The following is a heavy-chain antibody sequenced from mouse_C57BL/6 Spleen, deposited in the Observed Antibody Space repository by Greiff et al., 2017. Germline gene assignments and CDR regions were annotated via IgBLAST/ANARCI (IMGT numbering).Heavy chain of an antibody. D-gene: IGHD1-1*01. V-gene: IGHV1-18*01. Sequence: VQLKESGPELVKPGASVKIPCKASGYTFTDYNMDWVKQSHGKSLAWIGDINPNNGGTIYNQKFKGKATLTVDKSSSTAYMELRSLTSEDTAVYYCARRSYYGSSYGFAYWGQGTLVTVSA. CDR2: INPNNGGT. CDR3: ARRSYYGSSYGFAY. CDR1: GYTFTDYN. J-gene: IGHJ3*01.